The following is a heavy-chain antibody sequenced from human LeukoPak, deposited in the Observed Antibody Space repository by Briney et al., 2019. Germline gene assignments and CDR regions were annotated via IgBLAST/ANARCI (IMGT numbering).Heavy chain of an antibody. V-gene: IGHV1-2*02. D-gene: IGHD2-2*01. Sequence: GASVKVSCKASGYTFTGYYMHWVRQAPGQGLEWMGWINPNSGGTNYAQKFQGRVTMTRDTSISTAYMELSRLRSDDTAVYYCARDGGPDNVVVPAQLTYGMDVWGQGTTVTVSS. CDR3: ARDGGPDNVVVPAQLTYGMDV. J-gene: IGHJ6*02. CDR2: INPNSGGT. CDR1: GYTFTGYY.